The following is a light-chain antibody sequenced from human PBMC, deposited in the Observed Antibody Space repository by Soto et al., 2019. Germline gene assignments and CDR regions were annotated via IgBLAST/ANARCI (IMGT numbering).Light chain of an antibody. CDR1: QSVSGW. Sequence: TQSPSTLSASVGDTVTVTCRASQSVSGWLAWYQQKPGQAPRLLIYDVSNRATGIPARFSGSGSGTDFTLTISSLEPEDFAVYYCQQRNYWQVTFGQGTRLEI. CDR2: DVS. V-gene: IGKV3D-11*02. CDR3: QQRNYWQVT. J-gene: IGKJ5*01.